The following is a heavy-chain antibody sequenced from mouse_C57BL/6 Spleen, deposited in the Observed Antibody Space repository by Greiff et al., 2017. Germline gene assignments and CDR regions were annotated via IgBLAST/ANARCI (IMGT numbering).Heavy chain of an antibody. D-gene: IGHD2-12*01. CDR1: GFTFSSYA. Sequence: EVKLVESGGGLVKPGGSLKLSCAASGFTFSSYAMSWVRQTPEKRLEWVATISDGGSYTYNPDNVKGRFTISRDNAKNNLYLQMSHLKSEDTAMYYCARLRQGPYYAMDYWGQGTSVTVSS. V-gene: IGHV5-4*03. CDR2: ISDGGSYT. J-gene: IGHJ4*01. CDR3: ARLRQGPYYAMDY.